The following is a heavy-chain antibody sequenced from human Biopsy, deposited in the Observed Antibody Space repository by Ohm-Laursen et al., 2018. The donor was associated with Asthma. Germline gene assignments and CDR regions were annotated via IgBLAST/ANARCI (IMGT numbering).Heavy chain of an antibody. CDR1: GFTFSNYG. D-gene: IGHD1-26*01. CDR3: AKDVFPGWELRRGPDY. V-gene: IGHV3-30*18. Sequence: SLRLSCSASGFTFSNYGMHWVRQAPGKGLEWVAVISFDGSNKYYTDSVKGRFTISRDNSRNTLHLQMNSLRAEDTAVYYCAKDVFPGWELRRGPDYWGQGTLVTVSS. J-gene: IGHJ4*02. CDR2: ISFDGSNK.